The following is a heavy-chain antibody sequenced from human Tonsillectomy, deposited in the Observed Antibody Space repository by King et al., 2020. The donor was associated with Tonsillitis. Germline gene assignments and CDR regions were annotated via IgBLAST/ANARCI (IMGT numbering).Heavy chain of an antibody. CDR3: ASYHLTFGEFSVGYY. CDR1: GYNFTSYW. Sequence: EVQLVESGAEVKKPGESLRISCKGSGYNFTSYWISWVRQMPGRGLEWMGRIDPRDSYTNYSPSFQGHVTISIDNSISTAYLQWSSLKASDSAMYYCASYHLTFGEFSVGYYWGQGTLVTVSS. J-gene: IGHJ4*02. V-gene: IGHV5-10-1*03. CDR2: IDPRDSYT. D-gene: IGHD3-10*01.